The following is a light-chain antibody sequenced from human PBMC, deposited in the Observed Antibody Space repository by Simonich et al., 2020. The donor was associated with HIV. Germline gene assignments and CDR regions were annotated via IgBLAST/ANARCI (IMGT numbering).Light chain of an antibody. CDR2: GTS. V-gene: IGKV3-15*01. CDR1: QSVGSSY. J-gene: IGKJ5*01. Sequence: EVVMTQSPATLSVSPGERATLSCRASQSVGSSYLAWYQQKPGQAPRLLIYGTSTRATGIPARFSGSGSGTEFTLTISSLQSEDFAVYYCQQYNNWPPITFGQGTRLEIK. CDR3: QQYNNWPPIT.